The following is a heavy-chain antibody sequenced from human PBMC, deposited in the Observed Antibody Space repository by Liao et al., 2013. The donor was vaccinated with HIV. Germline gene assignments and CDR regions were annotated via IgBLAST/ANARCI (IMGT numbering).Heavy chain of an antibody. CDR2: IFYSGST. V-gene: IGHV4-4*07. CDR1: GASISNNY. J-gene: IGHJ4*02. D-gene: IGHD5-24*01. CDR3: ARENGFLDY. Sequence: QVQLLESGPGLVKPSETLSLSCSVSGASISNNYWSWIRQPAGKGLEWIGSIFYSGSTYYNPSLKSRVTISLDTSKNQFSLNLSSVTAADTAVYYCARENGFLDYWGQGTLVTVSS.